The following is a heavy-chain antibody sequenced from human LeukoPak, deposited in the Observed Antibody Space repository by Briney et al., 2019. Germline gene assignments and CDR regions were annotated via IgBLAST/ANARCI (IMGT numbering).Heavy chain of an antibody. CDR3: AKGRSGSYWNVLYYFDY. V-gene: IGHV3-30*18. D-gene: IGHD1-26*01. J-gene: IGHJ4*02. Sequence: PGGSLRLSCAASGFTFSSYGMHWVRQAPGKGLEWVAVISYDGSNKYYADSVKGRFTISRDNSKNTLYLQMNSLRAEDTAVYYCAKGRSGSYWNVLYYFDYWGQGTLVTVSS. CDR1: GFTFSSYG. CDR2: ISYDGSNK.